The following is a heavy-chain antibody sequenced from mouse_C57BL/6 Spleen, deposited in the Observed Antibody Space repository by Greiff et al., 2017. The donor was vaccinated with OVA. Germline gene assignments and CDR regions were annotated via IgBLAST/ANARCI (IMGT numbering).Heavy chain of an antibody. CDR2: FYPGSGST. Sequence: QVQLQQSGAELVKPGASVKLSCKASGYTFTEYTIHWVKQRPGQGLEWIGWFYPGSGSTKYNEKFKDKATLTADKSSSTAYMELSRLTSEDSAVYFGARREGREVVAPFAYWGQGTTLTVSS. CDR1: GYTFTEYT. CDR3: ARREGREVVAPFAY. J-gene: IGHJ2*01. V-gene: IGHV1-62-2*01. D-gene: IGHD1-1*01.